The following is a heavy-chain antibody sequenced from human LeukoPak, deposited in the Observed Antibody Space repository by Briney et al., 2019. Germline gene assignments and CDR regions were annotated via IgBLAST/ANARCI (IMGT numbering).Heavy chain of an antibody. Sequence: GGSLRLSCAASGFTFRNYAMNWVRQAPGKGLGWVSLISSSGDNAYYADSVRGRFTISRDKSKNTVSLQMNSLRGEDTAVYYCAKDVRVGGGGMDVWGQGTPVTVSS. J-gene: IGHJ6*02. CDR1: GFTFRNYA. CDR2: ISSSGDNA. V-gene: IGHV3-23*01. D-gene: IGHD1-26*01. CDR3: AKDVRVGGGGMDV.